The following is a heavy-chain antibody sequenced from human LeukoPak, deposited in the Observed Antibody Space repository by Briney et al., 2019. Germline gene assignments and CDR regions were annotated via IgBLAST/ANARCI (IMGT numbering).Heavy chain of an antibody. D-gene: IGHD3-22*01. J-gene: IGHJ4*02. CDR3: ARDLTLMIVVVPDY. CDR2: ISYDGSNK. Sequence: GGSLRLSCAASGFTFSSYAVHWVRQAPGKGLEWVAVISYDGSNKYYADSVKGRFTISRDNSKNTLYLQMNSLRAEDTAVYYCARDLTLMIVVVPDYWGQGTLVTVSS. V-gene: IGHV3-30-3*01. CDR1: GFTFSSYA.